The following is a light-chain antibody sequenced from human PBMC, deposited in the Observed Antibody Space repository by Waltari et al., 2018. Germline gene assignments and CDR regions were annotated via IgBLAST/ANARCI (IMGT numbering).Light chain of an antibody. CDR1: QSVSSSY. J-gene: IGKJ4*01. CDR3: QQYGSSPQT. Sequence: EIVFTQSPGTLSLSPGESAPLSCRASQSVSSSYLAWYQQKPGQAPRLLIYGASSRANGIPDRFSGSGSGTDFTLTISRLEPEDFAVYYCQQYGSSPQTFGGGTKVEIK. V-gene: IGKV3-20*01. CDR2: GAS.